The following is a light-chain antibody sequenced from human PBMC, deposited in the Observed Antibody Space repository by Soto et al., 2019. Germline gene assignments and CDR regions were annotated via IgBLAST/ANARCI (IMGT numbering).Light chain of an antibody. CDR1: SSYVGSYNR. CDR2: EVS. CDR3: SSYTSSSTYV. V-gene: IGLV2-18*02. J-gene: IGLJ1*01. Sequence: QSLLTQPPPVSGSPGQAGTISCTGTSSYVGSYNRVSWYQQPPGTAPKLMIYEVSNRPSGVPDRFSGSKSGNTASLTISGLQAEDEADYYCSSYTSSSTYVFGTGTKVTVL.